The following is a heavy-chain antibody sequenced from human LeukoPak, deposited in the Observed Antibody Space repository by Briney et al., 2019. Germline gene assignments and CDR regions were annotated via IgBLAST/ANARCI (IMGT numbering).Heavy chain of an antibody. D-gene: IGHD2-15*01. CDR1: GGSISSGGYY. CDR2: IYYSGST. Sequence: SETLSLTCTVSGGSISSGGYYWSWIRQHPGKGLEWIGYIYYSGSTCYNPSLKSRVTMSVDTSKNQFSLKLSSVTAADTAVYYCARADRWPPHSYFDYWGQGTLVTVSS. V-gene: IGHV4-31*03. J-gene: IGHJ4*02. CDR3: ARADRWPPHSYFDY.